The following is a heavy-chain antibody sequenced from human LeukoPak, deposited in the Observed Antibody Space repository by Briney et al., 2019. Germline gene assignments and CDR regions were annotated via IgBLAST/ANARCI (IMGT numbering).Heavy chain of an antibody. CDR1: GYTFTSYA. J-gene: IGHJ4*02. CDR3: GRVEDEAGSYYFDY. Sequence: ASVKVPCKASGYTFTSYAMNWVRQAPGQGLEWMGWINTNTGNPTYAQGFTGRFVFSLDTSVSTAYLQISSLKAEDTAVYYCGRVEDEAGSYYFDYWGQGTLVTVSS. V-gene: IGHV7-4-1*02. D-gene: IGHD3-10*01. CDR2: INTNTGNP.